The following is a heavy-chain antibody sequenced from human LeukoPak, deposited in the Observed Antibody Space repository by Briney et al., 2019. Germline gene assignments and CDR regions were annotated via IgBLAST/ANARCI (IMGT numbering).Heavy chain of an antibody. V-gene: IGHV1-69*01. D-gene: IGHD6-13*01. J-gene: IGHJ5*02. CDR2: IIPIFGTA. CDR3: AGAAAADLRFGWFDP. Sequence: SVKVSCKASGGTFSSYAISWVRQAPGQGLEWMGGIIPIFGTANYAQKFQGRVTITADECTSTAYMELSSLRSEDTAVYYCAGAAAADLRFGWFDPWGQGTLVTVSS. CDR1: GGTFSSYA.